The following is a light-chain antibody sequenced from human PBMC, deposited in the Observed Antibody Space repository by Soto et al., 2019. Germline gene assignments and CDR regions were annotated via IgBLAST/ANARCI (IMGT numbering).Light chain of an antibody. CDR3: NSYTTSSTYV. CDR2: EVT. V-gene: IGLV2-14*01. CDR1: STDVGGYNY. Sequence: VLTQPASVSGSPGQSITISCTGTSTDVGGYNYVSWYQHRPGEAPKLMIFEVTKRPSGVSNRFSGSKSGNTASLTISGLQAEDEADYFCNSYTTSSTYVFGSGTKVTVL. J-gene: IGLJ1*01.